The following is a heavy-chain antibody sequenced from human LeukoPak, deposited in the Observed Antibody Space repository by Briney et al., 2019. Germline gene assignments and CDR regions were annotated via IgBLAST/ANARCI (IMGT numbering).Heavy chain of an antibody. CDR1: GFTVSSNY. V-gene: IGHV3-53*01. J-gene: IGHJ3*02. CDR2: IYSGDST. D-gene: IGHD2-2*01. CDR3: ARAGYCSSTSCLLPGRPGGAFDI. Sequence: GGSLRLSCAASGFTVSSNYMSWVRQAPGKGLEWVSVIYSGDSTYYADSVKGRFTISRDNSKNTLYPQMNSLRAEDTAVYYCARAGYCSSTSCLLPGRPGGAFDIWGQGTMVTVSS.